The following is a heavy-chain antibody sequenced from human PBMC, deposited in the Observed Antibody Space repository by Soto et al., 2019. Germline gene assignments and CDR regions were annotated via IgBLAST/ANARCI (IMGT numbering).Heavy chain of an antibody. D-gene: IGHD5-12*01. CDR3: ARGSYSGYDGYYYYGMDV. V-gene: IGHV1-8*01. CDR2: MNPNSGNT. CDR1: GYTFTSYD. J-gene: IGHJ6*02. Sequence: QVQLVQSGAEVKKPGASVKVPCKASGYTFTSYDINWVRQATGQGLEWMGWMNPNSGNTGYAQKFQGRVTMTRNTSISTAYMELSSLRSEDMAVYYCARGSYSGYDGYYYYGMDVWGQGTTVTVSS.